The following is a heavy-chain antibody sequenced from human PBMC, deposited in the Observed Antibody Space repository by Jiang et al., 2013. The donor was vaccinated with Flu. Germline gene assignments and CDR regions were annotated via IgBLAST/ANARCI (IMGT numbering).Heavy chain of an antibody. CDR1: GDSVSSNVAA. V-gene: IGHV6-1*01. CDR2: TYYRSQWYN. CDR3: ARAPRFLDWEIHYFDH. D-gene: IGHD3-9*01. J-gene: IGHJ4*02. Sequence: SQTLSLTCDISGDSVSSNVAAWMWIRQSPSKGLEWLGRTYYRSQWYNDYAVSVKSRISIYPDTSKNQFSLQLTSVTPEDTAVYYCARAPRFLDWEIHYFDHWGQGTLVTVSS.